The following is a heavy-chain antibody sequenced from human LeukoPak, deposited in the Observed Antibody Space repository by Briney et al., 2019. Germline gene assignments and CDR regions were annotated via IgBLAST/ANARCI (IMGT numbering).Heavy chain of an antibody. CDR2: INPNSGGT. CDR3: ARIFGSSWYPFFDY. CDR1: GYTLTGSY. Sequence: ASLKVSCKASGYTLTGSYMQWVRQAPEQGLEWMAWINPNSGGTNYAQKFQGRVTMTRDTSISTAYMELSRLRSDDTAVYYCARIFGSSWYPFFDYWGQGTLVTVSS. D-gene: IGHD6-13*01. J-gene: IGHJ4*02. V-gene: IGHV1-2*02.